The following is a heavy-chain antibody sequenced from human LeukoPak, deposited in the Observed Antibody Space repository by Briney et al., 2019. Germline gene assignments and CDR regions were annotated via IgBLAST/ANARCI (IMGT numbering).Heavy chain of an antibody. CDR2: MNPNSGNT. CDR3: ARGPRSGWNDVWFDP. CDR1: GYTFTSYD. Sequence: GASVKVSCKASGYTFTSYDINWVRQATGQRLEWMGWMNPNSGNTGYAKKFQGRVTMTRNTSISTAYMELSSLRSEDTAVYYCARGPRSGWNDVWFDPWGQGTLVTVSS. V-gene: IGHV1-8*01. D-gene: IGHD1-1*01. J-gene: IGHJ5*02.